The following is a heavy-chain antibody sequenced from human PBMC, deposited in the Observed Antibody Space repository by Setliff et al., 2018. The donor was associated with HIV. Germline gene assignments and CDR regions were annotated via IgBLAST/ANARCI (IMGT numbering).Heavy chain of an antibody. CDR1: GDSFNGSHYL. V-gene: IGHV4-39*07. CDR3: AREPDY. J-gene: IGHJ4*02. CDR2: DYYNWAT. Sequence: SETLSLTCTVSGDSFNGSHYLWGWIRQPPGKGPEWAVNDYYNWATYYNPSLKNRVTISVDTSKNQFSLRLTSVTAADTAVYYCAREPDYWGQGILVTVSS.